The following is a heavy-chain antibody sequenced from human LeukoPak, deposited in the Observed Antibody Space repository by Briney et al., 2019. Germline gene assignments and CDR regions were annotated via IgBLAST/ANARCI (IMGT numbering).Heavy chain of an antibody. CDR1: AFTFSSYW. Sequence: SGGSLRLSCAASAFTFSSYWMHWVRQAPGKGLVWVSRINGDGSSTNYADSVQGRFTISRDNAKNPLYLQMNSLRAEDTAVYYCARGVTTWVNGFDYWGQGTLVTVSS. D-gene: IGHD1-1*01. V-gene: IGHV3-74*01. CDR3: ARGVTTWVNGFDY. CDR2: INGDGSST. J-gene: IGHJ4*02.